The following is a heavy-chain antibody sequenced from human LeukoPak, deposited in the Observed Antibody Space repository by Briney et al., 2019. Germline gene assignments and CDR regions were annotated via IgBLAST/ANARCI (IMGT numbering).Heavy chain of an antibody. V-gene: IGHV3-7*01. CDR2: IKEDGSEI. CDR3: AELGITMIGGV. CDR1: GFSFSTYW. Sequence: GSLRLSCAASGFSFSTYWMSWVRQAPGKGLEWVANIKEDGSEIYYVDSVKGRFTISRDNTKTSLYLQMNSLRAEDTAVYYCAELGITMIGGVWGKGTTVTISS. J-gene: IGHJ6*04. D-gene: IGHD3-10*02.